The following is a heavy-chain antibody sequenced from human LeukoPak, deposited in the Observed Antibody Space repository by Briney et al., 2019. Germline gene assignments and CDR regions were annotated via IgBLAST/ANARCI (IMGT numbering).Heavy chain of an antibody. V-gene: IGHV1-46*01. CDR1: GYTFTGYY. CDR2: IKISGGSS. D-gene: IGHD5-18*01. CDR3: AREREDSYYFDY. Sequence: ASVKVSCKASGYTFTGYYMHWVRQAPGQGLEWMGIIKISGGSSTYAQMFQGRLTMTRDTSTRTVYMEMSSLTSGDTALYYCAREREDSYYFDYWGQGTLVTVSS. J-gene: IGHJ4*02.